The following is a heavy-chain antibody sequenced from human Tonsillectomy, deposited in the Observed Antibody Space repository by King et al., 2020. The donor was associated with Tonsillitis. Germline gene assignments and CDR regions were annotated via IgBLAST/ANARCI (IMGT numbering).Heavy chain of an antibody. CDR1: GFTFSSYG. Sequence: VQLVESGGGVVQPGGSLRLSCAASGFTFSSYGIHWVRQAPGKGLEWVTFIRDDGINKYYADSVKGRFTISRDNSKNTVYLQMNSLRTEDTAVYYCAKGQRGSGRSFDLWGQGTMVTVSS. D-gene: IGHD6-19*01. V-gene: IGHV3-30*02. J-gene: IGHJ3*01. CDR3: AKGQRGSGRSFDL. CDR2: IRDDGINK.